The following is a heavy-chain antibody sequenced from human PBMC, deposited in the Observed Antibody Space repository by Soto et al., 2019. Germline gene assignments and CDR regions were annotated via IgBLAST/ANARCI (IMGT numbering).Heavy chain of an antibody. CDR3: ARDFRTIGPKGTYYYYGMDV. Sequence: SDTLSLTCTVSGGSISSGDYYWSWIRQPPGKGLEWIGYIYYSGSTYYNPSLKSRVTISVDTSKNQFSLKLSSVTAADTAVYYCARDFRTIGPKGTYYYYGMDVWGQGTTVTSP. CDR1: GGSISSGDYY. V-gene: IGHV4-30-4*02. D-gene: IGHD3-10*01. J-gene: IGHJ6*02. CDR2: IYYSGST.